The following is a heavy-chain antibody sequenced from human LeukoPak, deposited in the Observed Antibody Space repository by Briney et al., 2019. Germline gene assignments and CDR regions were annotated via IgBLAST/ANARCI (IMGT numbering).Heavy chain of an antibody. CDR2: IYHSGST. J-gene: IGHJ4*02. CDR3: ATCRDGYNYRIAFDY. V-gene: IGHV4-38-2*01. CDR1: GYSISSGYY. Sequence: PSETLSLTCAVSGYSISSGYYWGWIRQPPGKGLEGVGSIYHSGSTYYNPSLKSRVTISVDTSKNQFSLKLSSVAAADTAVYYCATCRDGYNYRIAFDYWGQGTLVTVSS. D-gene: IGHD5-24*01.